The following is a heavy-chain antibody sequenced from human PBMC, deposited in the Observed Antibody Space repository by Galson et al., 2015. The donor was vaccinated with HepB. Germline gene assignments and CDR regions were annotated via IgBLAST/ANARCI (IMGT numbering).Heavy chain of an antibody. D-gene: IGHD5-24*01. CDR3: ARGGPRYRWLRFAEYFQH. V-gene: IGHV4-34*01. CDR1: GGSFSGYY. CDR2: INHSGST. Sequence: ETLSLTCAVYGGSFSGYYWSWIRQPPGKGLEWIGEINHSGSTNYNPSLKSRVTISVDTSKNQFSLKLSSVTAADTAVYYCARGGPRYRWLRFAEYFQHWGQGTLVTVSS. J-gene: IGHJ1*01.